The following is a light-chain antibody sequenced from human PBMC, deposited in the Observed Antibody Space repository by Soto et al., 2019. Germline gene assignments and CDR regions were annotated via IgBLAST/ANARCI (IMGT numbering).Light chain of an antibody. V-gene: IGLV2-14*01. Sequence: QSALTQPASVSGSPGQSITISCTGTSSDVGGYNYVSWYQQHPGKAPKLMIYDVSNRSSGVSNRFSGSKSGNTAPLTISRLQADDEADYYCSSYTSSSTGVFGTGTKLTVL. CDR2: DVS. CDR1: SSDVGGYNY. J-gene: IGLJ1*01. CDR3: SSYTSSSTGV.